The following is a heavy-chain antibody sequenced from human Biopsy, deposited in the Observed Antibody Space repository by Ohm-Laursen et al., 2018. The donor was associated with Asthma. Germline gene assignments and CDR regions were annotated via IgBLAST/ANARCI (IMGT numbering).Heavy chain of an antibody. V-gene: IGHV4-30-2*06. J-gene: IGHJ4*02. D-gene: IGHD2-21*02. CDR1: GDSIDSGDYS. Sequence: LSLTCAVSGDSIDSGDYSWTWIRQSPGVGLEWNGYIYRNGDTYYNPTLKNRVTISIDRSKNQFSLRLRSVTAADTAVYYCARGWNCGGDCYSLDSWGQGTLVTVSS. CDR3: ARGWNCGGDCYSLDS. CDR2: IYRNGDT.